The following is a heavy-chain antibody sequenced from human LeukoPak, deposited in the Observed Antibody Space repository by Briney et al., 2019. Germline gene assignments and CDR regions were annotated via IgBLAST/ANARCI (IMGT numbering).Heavy chain of an antibody. CDR1: GGSISSYY. D-gene: IGHD3-22*01. Sequence: SETLSLTCTVSGGSISSYYWSWIRQPAGKGLEWIGRIYTSGSTNYNPSLKSRVTMSVDTSKNQFSLKLSSVTAADTAVYYCAMYYYDSSGYYEGDAFDIWGQGTMVTVSS. CDR3: AMYYYDSSGYYEGDAFDI. V-gene: IGHV4-4*07. CDR2: IYTSGST. J-gene: IGHJ3*02.